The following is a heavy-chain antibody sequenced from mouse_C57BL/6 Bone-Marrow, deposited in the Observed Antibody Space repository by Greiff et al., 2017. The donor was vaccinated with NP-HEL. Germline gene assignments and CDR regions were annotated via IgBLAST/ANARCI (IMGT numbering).Heavy chain of an antibody. CDR2: IYPGSGST. D-gene: IGHD1-1*01. CDR1: GYTFTSYW. V-gene: IGHV1-55*01. CDR3: ARETLFTTVVGDY. J-gene: IGHJ2*01. Sequence: QVQLQQPGAELVKPGATVKMSCKASGYTFTSYWITWVKQRPGQGLEWIGDIYPGSGSTNYNEKLKSKATLTVDTSSSTAYMQRSSLTSEDSAVYYCARETLFTTVVGDYWGQGTTLTVSS.